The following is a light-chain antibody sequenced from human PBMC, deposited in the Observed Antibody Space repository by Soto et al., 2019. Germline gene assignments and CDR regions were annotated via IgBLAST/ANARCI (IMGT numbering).Light chain of an antibody. CDR1: QSVASY. CDR2: GAS. J-gene: IGKJ1*01. Sequence: EIVMTQSPATLSVSPGERATLSCRASQSVASYLAWYQQKPGQAPRLLISGASNRATGIPDRFSGSGSGTDFTLTISRLEPEDFAVYYCQQYGSSGTFGQGTKVDIK. V-gene: IGKV3-20*01. CDR3: QQYGSSGT.